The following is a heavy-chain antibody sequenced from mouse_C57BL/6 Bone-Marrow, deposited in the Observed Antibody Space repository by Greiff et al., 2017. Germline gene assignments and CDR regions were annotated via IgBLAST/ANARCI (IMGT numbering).Heavy chain of an antibody. CDR1: GYTFTSYW. Sequence: QVQLQQSGAELVKPGASVTMSCKASGYTFTSYWITWVKQRPGQGLEWIGDIYPGSGSTNYNEKFKSKATLTVDTSSRTAYMQLSNLTSEDAAVYYCARWRYYYGSSYGYAMDYWGQGTSVTVSS. J-gene: IGHJ4*01. V-gene: IGHV1-55*01. CDR3: ARWRYYYGSSYGYAMDY. CDR2: IYPGSGST. D-gene: IGHD1-1*01.